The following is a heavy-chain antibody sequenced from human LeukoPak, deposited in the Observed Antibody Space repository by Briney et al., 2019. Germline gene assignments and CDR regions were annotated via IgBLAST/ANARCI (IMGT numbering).Heavy chain of an antibody. CDR2: INPNSGGT. D-gene: IGHD3-3*01. Sequence: ASVKVSCKASGYTFTGYYMHWVRQAPGQGLEWMGWINPNSGGTNYAQKLQGRFTMTRDTSISTAYMQLSRLRSDDTAVYYCARDVGSAYYDFWSGYSHFDYWGQGTLVTVSS. V-gene: IGHV1-2*02. CDR1: GYTFTGYY. CDR3: ARDVGSAYYDFWSGYSHFDY. J-gene: IGHJ4*02.